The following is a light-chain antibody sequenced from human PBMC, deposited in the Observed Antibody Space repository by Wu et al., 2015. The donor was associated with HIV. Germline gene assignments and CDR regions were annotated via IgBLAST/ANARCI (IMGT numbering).Light chain of an antibody. J-gene: IGKJ1*01. V-gene: IGKV3-20*01. CDR3: QQCDTSLAWT. CDR2: AAS. CDR1: QSVSSNY. Sequence: IVMTQSPATLSVSPGERATLSCRASQSVSSNYLAWYQQKPGQAPRLLIYAASSRATGVPDRFSGSGSGTDFTLTISRLEPEDFAVYYCQQCDTSLAWTFGQGTKVEIK.